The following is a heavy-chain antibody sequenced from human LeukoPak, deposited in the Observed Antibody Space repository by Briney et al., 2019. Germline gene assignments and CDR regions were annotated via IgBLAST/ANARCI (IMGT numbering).Heavy chain of an antibody. J-gene: IGHJ4*02. CDR1: GFTFSSYS. CDR2: ISSSSSYI. V-gene: IGHV3-21*01. D-gene: IGHD2-2*01. Sequence: GGSLRLSCAASGFTFSSYSMNWVRQAPGKGLEWVSSISSSSSYIYYADSVKGRFTISRDNAKNSLYLQMNSLRAEDTAVYYCARVLGYCSSTSCRQLYFDYWGQGTLVAVSS. CDR3: ARVLGYCSSTSCRQLYFDY.